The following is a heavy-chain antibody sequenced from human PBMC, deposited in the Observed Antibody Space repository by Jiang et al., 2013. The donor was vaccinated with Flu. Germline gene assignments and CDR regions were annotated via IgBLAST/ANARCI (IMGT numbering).Heavy chain of an antibody. Sequence: VQLVESGGGLVQPGGSLRLSCAASGGFTFSSYEMNWVRQAPGKGLEWVSYISSSGSTIDYADSMKDRFTISRDNARNSVYLQMNSLRAEDTAVYNCARCGDFQTSQKYGMDVWGKGTTVTVSS. D-gene: IGHD2/OR15-2a*01. CDR3: ARCGDFQTSQKYGMDV. V-gene: IGHV3-48*03. CDR1: GGFTFSSYE. J-gene: IGHJ6*04. CDR2: ISSSGSTI.